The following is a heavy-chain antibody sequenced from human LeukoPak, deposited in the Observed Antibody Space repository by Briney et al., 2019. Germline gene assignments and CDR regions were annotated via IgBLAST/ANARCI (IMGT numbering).Heavy chain of an antibody. CDR1: GFTFSSYS. Sequence: PGGSLRLSCAASGFTFSSYSMNWVRQAPGKGLEWVSSISSSSSYIYYADSVKGRFIISRDNAKDSLYLQMNSLRVEDTAVYYCLRGDRHDYWGQGTLVTVSS. J-gene: IGHJ4*02. V-gene: IGHV3-21*06. CDR2: ISSSSSYI. CDR3: LRGDRHDY.